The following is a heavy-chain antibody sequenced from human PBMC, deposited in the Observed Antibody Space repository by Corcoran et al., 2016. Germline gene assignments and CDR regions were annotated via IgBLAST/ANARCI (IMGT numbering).Heavy chain of an antibody. CDR1: GGTFSKYA. CDR2: IIPMFGAA. CDR3: ARVYGSGYPGGPIYGYFQH. Sequence: QVQLVQSGAEVKKPGSSVKVSCKASGGTFSKYAINWVRQAPGQGLEWMGGIIPMFGAANYPQKFQGRVTIAADESTSTAYMELSSLRSEDTAIYYCARVYGSGYPGGPIYGYFQHWGQGTLVTVSS. D-gene: IGHD6-19*01. V-gene: IGHV1-69*01. J-gene: IGHJ1*01.